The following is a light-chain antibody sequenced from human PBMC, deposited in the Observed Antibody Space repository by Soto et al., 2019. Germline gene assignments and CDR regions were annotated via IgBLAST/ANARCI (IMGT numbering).Light chain of an antibody. J-gene: IGKJ5*01. Sequence: DIQMTQSPSSLSASVGDGVTITCQASQDVSNYLNWYQQKLGKASKLLIYDASNLGTGVPSRSSGSGSGTYFSFTISSLQPEDFATYYCQQYSNLITFCQGARLENK. CDR2: DAS. CDR1: QDVSNY. CDR3: QQYSNLIT. V-gene: IGKV1-33*01.